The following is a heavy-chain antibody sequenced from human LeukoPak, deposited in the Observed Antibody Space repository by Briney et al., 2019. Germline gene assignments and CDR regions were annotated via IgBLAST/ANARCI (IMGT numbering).Heavy chain of an antibody. J-gene: IGHJ4*02. Sequence: GGSLRRSCAASGFTFDDYGMSWVRQAPGKGLEWVSGINWNGGSTGYADSVKGRFSISRDNAKNSLYLQMNSLRAEDTAVYYCARDPLGDYADYWGQGTLVTVSS. D-gene: IGHD4-17*01. V-gene: IGHV3-20*04. CDR2: INWNGGST. CDR1: GFTFDDYG. CDR3: ARDPLGDYADY.